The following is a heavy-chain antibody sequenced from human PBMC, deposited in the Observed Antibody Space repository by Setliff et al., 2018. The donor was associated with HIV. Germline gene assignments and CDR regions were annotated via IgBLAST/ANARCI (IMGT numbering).Heavy chain of an antibody. CDR3: ARRSGWSLDY. Sequence: SETLSLTSAVYGGSFSGYYWSWIRQPPGKGLEWIGEIIHSGSTNYNPSLKSRVTISVDTSKNQFSLKLSSVTAADTAVYYCARRSGWSLDYWGQGTLVTVSS. D-gene: IGHD6-19*01. V-gene: IGHV4-34*12. J-gene: IGHJ4*02. CDR1: GGSFSGYY. CDR2: IIHSGST.